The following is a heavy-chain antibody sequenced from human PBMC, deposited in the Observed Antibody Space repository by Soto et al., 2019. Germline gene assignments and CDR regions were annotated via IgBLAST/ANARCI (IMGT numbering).Heavy chain of an antibody. CDR1: GFTFSNYA. J-gene: IGHJ5*02. Sequence: PGGSLRLSCAASGFTFSNYAMNWVRQAPGKGLEWVSSVGGNGGSTHYADSVKGRFTISRDNSKKTLYLQMSSLRAADTAVYYCVRALRHTAMVYPWFDPWGQGTLVTVSS. D-gene: IGHD5-18*01. CDR2: VGGNGGST. CDR3: VRALRHTAMVYPWFDP. V-gene: IGHV3-23*01.